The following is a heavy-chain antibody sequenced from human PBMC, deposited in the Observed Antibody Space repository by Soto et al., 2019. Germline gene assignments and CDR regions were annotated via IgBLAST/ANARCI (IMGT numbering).Heavy chain of an antibody. J-gene: IGHJ6*03. D-gene: IGHD2-2*01. CDR3: ARDPSDIVVVPAAIGHDYYYYYYMDV. CDR2: ISSSSSYI. CDR1: GFTFSSYS. V-gene: IGHV3-21*01. Sequence: PGGSLRLSCAASGFTFSSYSMNWVRQAPGKGLEWVSSISSSSSYIYYADSVKGRFTISGDNAKNSLYLQMNGLRAEDTAVYYCARDPSDIVVVPAAIGHDYYYYYYMDVWGKGTTVTVSS.